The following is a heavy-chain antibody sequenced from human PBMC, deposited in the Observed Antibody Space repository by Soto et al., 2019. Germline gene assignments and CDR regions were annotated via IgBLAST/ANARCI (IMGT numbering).Heavy chain of an antibody. CDR1: GYTFTSYG. V-gene: IGHV1-18*01. D-gene: IGHD3-10*01. CDR3: ARDIGDYYGSGSDTAFDY. J-gene: IGHJ4*02. CDR2: ISAYNGNT. Sequence: QVPLVQSGAEVKKPGASVKVSCKASGYTFTSYGITWVRQAPGQGLEWMGWISAYNGNTNYAQKLQGRVTMTTDTSTSTAHMELRSLRSDDTAVYYCARDIGDYYGSGSDTAFDYWGQGTLVTVSS.